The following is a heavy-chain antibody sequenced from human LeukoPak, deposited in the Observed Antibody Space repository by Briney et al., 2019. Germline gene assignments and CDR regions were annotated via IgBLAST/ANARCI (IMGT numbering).Heavy chain of an antibody. CDR1: GGTFSSYA. D-gene: IGHD5-18*01. Sequence: ASVKVSCKASGGTFSSYAISWVRQAPGQGLEWMGRIIPILGIANYAQKFQGRVTITADKFTSTAYMELSSLKSADTAVYYCAAGRLYSLLDFWGQGTLVAVSS. V-gene: IGHV1-69*04. CDR3: AAGRLYSLLDF. CDR2: IIPILGIA. J-gene: IGHJ4*02.